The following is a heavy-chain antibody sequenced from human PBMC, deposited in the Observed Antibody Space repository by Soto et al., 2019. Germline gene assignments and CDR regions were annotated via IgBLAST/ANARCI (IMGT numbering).Heavy chain of an antibody. Sequence: PGGSLRLSCAASGFTFSSYAMSWVRQAPGKGLDWVSAISGSGGSTYYADSVKGRFTISRDNSKNTLYLQMNSLRAEDTAVYYCAKRTLYSSSWYKDYYGMDVWGQGTTVTVSS. CDR1: GFTFSSYA. V-gene: IGHV3-23*01. J-gene: IGHJ6*02. CDR3: AKRTLYSSSWYKDYYGMDV. CDR2: ISGSGGST. D-gene: IGHD6-13*01.